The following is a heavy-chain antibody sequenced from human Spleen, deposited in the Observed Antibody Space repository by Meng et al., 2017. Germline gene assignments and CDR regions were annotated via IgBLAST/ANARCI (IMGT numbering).Heavy chain of an antibody. CDR1: GASIATTNW. CDR3: VRIFDS. J-gene: IGHJ4*02. CDR2: IHLGGRP. Sequence: VQLQESGPRLVEPSGTLSFTCAVSGASIATTNWWGWVRQPPGKGLEWIGEIHLGGRPNYSPSLKSRVTISVDKSNNELSLKLTSVTAADTAVYFCVRIFDSRAQGTLVTVSS. V-gene: IGHV4-4*02.